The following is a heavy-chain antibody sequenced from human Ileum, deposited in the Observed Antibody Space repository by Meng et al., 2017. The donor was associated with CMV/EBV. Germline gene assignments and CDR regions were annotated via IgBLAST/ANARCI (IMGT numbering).Heavy chain of an antibody. CDR1: GDSISESSYY. V-gene: IGHV4-39*07. CDR2: IYYSGNT. CDR3: ARESGTTPKH. J-gene: IGHJ1*01. Sequence: TCIVSGDSISESSYYWAWLRQPPGRGLEWIGSIYYSGNTYYNPSLKSRLTISVDTSKNQFSLILTSVTAADTALYYCARESGTTPKHWGQGTLVTVSS. D-gene: IGHD1-7*01.